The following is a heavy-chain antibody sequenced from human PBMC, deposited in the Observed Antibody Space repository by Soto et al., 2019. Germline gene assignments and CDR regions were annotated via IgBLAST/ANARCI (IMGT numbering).Heavy chain of an antibody. V-gene: IGHV1-46*01. D-gene: IGHD4-17*01. J-gene: IGHJ4*02. Sequence: QVQLKQSGAEVEKPGASVKLSCKASGYTLPSYYIHWVRQAPGQGLDWMGMINPSTGVTTYAQEFQGRFTLTKEPTIRASTNTFYMQLSGLRSGDTAVYYCVRRDFGYYAYFDYWGQGTLVTISS. CDR1: GYTLPSYY. CDR2: INPSTGVT. CDR3: VRRDFGYYAYFDY.